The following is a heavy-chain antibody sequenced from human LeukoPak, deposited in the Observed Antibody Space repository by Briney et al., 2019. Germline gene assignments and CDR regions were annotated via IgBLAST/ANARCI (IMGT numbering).Heavy chain of an antibody. CDR2: ISHDGSEK. CDR1: GFSISTYG. CDR3: AKDLYSSGWYNYFDP. D-gene: IGHD6-19*01. V-gene: IGHV3-30*18. Sequence: GGSLRLPCAASGFSISTYGMHWVRQAPGKALEWVAMISHDGSEKYYVDSAKGRFTISRDNSKNTLYLQMNSLRGEDTAMYYCAKDLYSSGWYNYFDPWGQGTLVTVSS. J-gene: IGHJ5*02.